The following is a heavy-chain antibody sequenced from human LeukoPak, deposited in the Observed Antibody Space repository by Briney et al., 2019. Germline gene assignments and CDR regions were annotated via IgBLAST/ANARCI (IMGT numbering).Heavy chain of an antibody. J-gene: IGHJ6*02. CDR1: GGSISSSSYY. D-gene: IGHD2-15*01. CDR2: IYYSGST. Sequence: SETLSLTCTVSGGSISSSSYYWGWIRQPPGKGLEWIGSIYYSGSTYYNPSLKSRVTISVDTSKNQFSLKLSSVTAADTAVYYCASVRDIGPSGYGMDVWGQGTTVTVSS. CDR3: ASVRDIGPSGYGMDV. V-gene: IGHV4-39*07.